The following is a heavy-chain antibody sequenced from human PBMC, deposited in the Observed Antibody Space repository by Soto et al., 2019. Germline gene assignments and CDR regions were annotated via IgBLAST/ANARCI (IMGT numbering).Heavy chain of an antibody. Sequence: QVQLVESGGGLVKPGGSLRLSCAASGFTFSDYYMSWIRQAPGKGLEWVSYISSSGSTIYYTDSVKGRFTISRDNAKNSRHLQLTILGAEDTAVYYWARNPTSQSPSWFDPCGQGTLVTVSS. V-gene: IGHV3-11*01. CDR2: ISSSGSTI. J-gene: IGHJ5*02. CDR3: ARNPTSQSPSWFDP. CDR1: GFTFSDYY.